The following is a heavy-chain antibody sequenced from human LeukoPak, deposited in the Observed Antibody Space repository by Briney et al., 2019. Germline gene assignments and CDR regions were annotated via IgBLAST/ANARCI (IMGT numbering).Heavy chain of an antibody. D-gene: IGHD3-22*01. Sequence: GGSLRLSCAASGFPLTDYYMSWIRQAPGKGLEWVSYITSSGDPIYYADSVKGRFTISRDNAKNSLYLQMNSLRAEDTAVYYCARGHYELPYWGQGNRVTVSS. J-gene: IGHJ4*02. CDR3: ARGHYELPY. CDR1: GFPLTDYY. V-gene: IGHV3-11*01. CDR2: ITSSGDPI.